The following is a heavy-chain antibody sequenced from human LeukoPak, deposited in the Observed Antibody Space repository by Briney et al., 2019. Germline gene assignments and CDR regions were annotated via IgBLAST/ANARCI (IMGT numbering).Heavy chain of an antibody. Sequence: TGGSLRLSCAASGFTFSSYEMNWVRQAPGKGLEWVSYISSSGSTIDYADSVKGRFTISRDNAKNSLYLQINSLRAENTAVYYCARIITGGSYYFDYWGQGTLVTVSS. CDR1: GFTFSSYE. V-gene: IGHV3-48*03. CDR2: ISSSGSTI. CDR3: ARIITGGSYYFDY. J-gene: IGHJ4*02. D-gene: IGHD1-20*01.